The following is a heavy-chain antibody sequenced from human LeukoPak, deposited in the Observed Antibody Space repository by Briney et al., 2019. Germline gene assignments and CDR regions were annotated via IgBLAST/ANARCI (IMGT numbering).Heavy chain of an antibody. V-gene: IGHV3-30*02. Sequence: GGSLRLSCAASGFTFSSYGMHWVRRAPGKGLEWVAFIRYDGSNKYYADSVKGRFTISRDNSKNTLYLQMNSLRAEDTAVYYCAKTDYDFWSGHDAFDIWGQGTMVTVSS. CDR3: AKTDYDFWSGHDAFDI. J-gene: IGHJ3*02. D-gene: IGHD3-3*01. CDR2: IRYDGSNK. CDR1: GFTFSSYG.